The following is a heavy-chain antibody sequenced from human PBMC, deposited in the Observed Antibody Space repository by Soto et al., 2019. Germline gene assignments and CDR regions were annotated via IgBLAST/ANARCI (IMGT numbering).Heavy chain of an antibody. CDR2: INPNSGGT. J-gene: IGHJ6*02. Sequence: ASVKVSCKASGYTFTSYYMHWVRQAPGQGLEWMGWINPNSGGTNYAQKFQGWVTMTRDTSISTAYMELSRLRSDDTAVYYCARDNSSSWYGYYYYGMDVWGQGTTVTVSS. CDR3: ARDNSSSWYGYYYYGMDV. CDR1: GYTFTSYY. D-gene: IGHD6-13*01. V-gene: IGHV1-2*04.